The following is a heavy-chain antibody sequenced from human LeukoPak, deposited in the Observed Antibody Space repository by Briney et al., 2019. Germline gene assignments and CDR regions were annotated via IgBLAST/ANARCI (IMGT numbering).Heavy chain of an antibody. CDR1: GFTVSSNY. D-gene: IGHD1-26*01. CDR2: IYSGGST. J-gene: IGHJ4*02. CDR3: ARDDSGSYRGCLDY. Sequence: GGSLRLSCAASGFTVSSNYMSWVRQAPGKGLEWVSVIYSGGSTYYADSVKGRFTTSRDNSKNTLYLQMNSLRAEDTAVYYCARDDSGSYRGCLDYWGQGTLVTVSS. V-gene: IGHV3-66*01.